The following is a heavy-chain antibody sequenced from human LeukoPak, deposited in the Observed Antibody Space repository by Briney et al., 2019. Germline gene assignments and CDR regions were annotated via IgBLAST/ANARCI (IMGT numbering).Heavy chain of an antibody. CDR2: ISSSSSYT. J-gene: IGHJ4*02. CDR1: GFTFSDYY. D-gene: IGHD4-17*01. Sequence: GGSLRLSCAASGFTFSDYYMSWIRQAPGKGLEWVSYISSSSSYTNYADSVKGRFTISRDNAKNSLYLQMNSLIAEDTGVYYCARVPAYGDYFDYWGQGTLVTVSS. CDR3: ARVPAYGDYFDY. V-gene: IGHV3-11*05.